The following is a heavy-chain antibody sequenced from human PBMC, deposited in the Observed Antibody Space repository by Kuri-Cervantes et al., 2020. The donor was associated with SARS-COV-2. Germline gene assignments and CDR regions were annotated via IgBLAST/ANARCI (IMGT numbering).Heavy chain of an antibody. CDR3: AGGGGDSSSWFYYYYYGMDV. CDR2: INSDGSST. V-gene: IGHV3-74*01. CDR1: GFTFSSYW. D-gene: IGHD6-13*01. Sequence: GGSLRLSCAASGFTFSSYWMHWVRQAPGKGLVWVSRINSDGSSTSYADSVKGRFTISRDNAKNSLYLQMNSLRAEDTAVYYCAGGGGDSSSWFYYYYYGMDVWGQGTTVTVSS. J-gene: IGHJ6*02.